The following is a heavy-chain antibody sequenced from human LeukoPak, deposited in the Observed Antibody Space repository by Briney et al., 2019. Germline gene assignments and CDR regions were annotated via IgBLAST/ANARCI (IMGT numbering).Heavy chain of an antibody. CDR1: GFSFRSYA. Sequence: GGSLRLSCPASGFSFRSYAMSWVRQAPGKGLEWVSSISRSGGGTYYADSVKGRFTISRDNSKNTVYLQMNSLRADDTAVYYCAKELGDSSGYYSDYWGQGMLVTVSP. V-gene: IGHV3-23*01. CDR3: AKELGDSSGYYSDY. CDR2: ISRSGGGT. J-gene: IGHJ4*02. D-gene: IGHD3-22*01.